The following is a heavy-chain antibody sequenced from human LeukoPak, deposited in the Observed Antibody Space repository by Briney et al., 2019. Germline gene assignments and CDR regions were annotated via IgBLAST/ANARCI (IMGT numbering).Heavy chain of an antibody. CDR1: GFTFSVNT. CDR2: ISHDGRNI. Sequence: GGSLRLSCAASGFTFSVNTMHWVRRAPGKGLEWVAFISHDGRNIHYADSVKGRFTISRDNSQNTLYLQMSSLTAGNSAVYYCARDRQDSSGWYINYFDYWGQGTLVTVSS. CDR3: ARDRQDSSGWYINYFDY. D-gene: IGHD6-19*01. J-gene: IGHJ4*02. V-gene: IGHV3-30*04.